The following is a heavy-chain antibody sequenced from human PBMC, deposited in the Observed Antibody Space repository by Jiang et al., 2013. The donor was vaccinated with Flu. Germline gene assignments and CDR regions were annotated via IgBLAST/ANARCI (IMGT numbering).Heavy chain of an antibody. J-gene: IGHJ4*02. CDR3: ARPHDYGDYGVSY. CDR2: IYPGDSDT. CDR1: YW. V-gene: IGHV5-51*01. Sequence: YWIGWVRQMPGKGLEWMGIIYPGDSDTRYSPSFQGQVTISADKSISTAYLQWSSLKASDTAMYYCARPHDYGDYGVSYWGQGTLVTVSS. D-gene: IGHD4-17*01.